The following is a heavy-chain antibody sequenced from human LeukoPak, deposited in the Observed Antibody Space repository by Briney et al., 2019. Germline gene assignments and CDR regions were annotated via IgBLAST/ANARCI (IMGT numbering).Heavy chain of an antibody. D-gene: IGHD3-22*01. CDR2: INPNSGGT. Sequence: GASVKVSCKASGYTFTGYYMHWVRQAPGQGLEWMGWINPNSGGTNYAQKFQGRVTMTRDTSISTAYMELSRLRSDDTAVYYCARVPIPNIVVQNYYFDYWGQGTLVTVSS. J-gene: IGHJ4*02. CDR1: GYTFTGYY. CDR3: ARVPIPNIVVQNYYFDY. V-gene: IGHV1-2*02.